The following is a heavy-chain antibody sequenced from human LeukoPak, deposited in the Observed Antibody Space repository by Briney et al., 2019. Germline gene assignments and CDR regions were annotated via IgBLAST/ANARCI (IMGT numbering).Heavy chain of an antibody. CDR3: ARKKTGATNGLDV. CDR2: ISYSGRT. D-gene: IGHD1-1*01. CDR1: GGSISSSSYY. Sequence: PSETLSLTCTVSGGSISSSSYYWGWIRQPPGEGPEWIGSISYSGRTHYNPSLKSRVSISVDTSKNQFSLNLSSVTAADTAVYNCARKKTGATNGLDVWGQGTTVTVSS. V-gene: IGHV4-39*01. J-gene: IGHJ6*02.